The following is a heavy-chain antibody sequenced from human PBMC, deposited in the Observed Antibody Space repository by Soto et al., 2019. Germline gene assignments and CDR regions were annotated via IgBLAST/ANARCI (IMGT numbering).Heavy chain of an antibody. D-gene: IGHD3-10*01. CDR1: GGPMNNYY. V-gene: IGHV4-59*08. Sequence: QVQLQESGPGLVKPSETLSLTCTISGGPMNNYYCSWFRQPRGQGLEWIGYMGYNGFTSYKHSLRSRVASSLDTAKNQISLNLSAVTAADTAVYDGARQGFGELHGLVDVWGQGITVTVSS. J-gene: IGHJ6*02. CDR3: ARQGFGELHGLVDV. CDR2: MGYNGFT.